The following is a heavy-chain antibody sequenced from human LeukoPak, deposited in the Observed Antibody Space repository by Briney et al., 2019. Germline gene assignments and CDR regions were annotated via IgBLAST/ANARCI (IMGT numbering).Heavy chain of an antibody. D-gene: IGHD3-10*01. CDR3: ARGPRITILPGV. J-gene: IGHJ6*02. Sequence: RSLRLSCAASGFTFSSYAMHWVRQAPGKGLEWVAVISYDGSNKYYADSVKGRFTISRDNSKNTLYLQMNSLRAEDTAVYYCARGPRITILPGVWGQGTTVTVSS. CDR1: GFTFSSYA. CDR2: ISYDGSNK. V-gene: IGHV3-30-3*01.